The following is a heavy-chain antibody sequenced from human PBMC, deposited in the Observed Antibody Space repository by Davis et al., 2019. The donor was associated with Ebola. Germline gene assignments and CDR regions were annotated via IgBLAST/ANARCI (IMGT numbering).Heavy chain of an antibody. CDR1: GGSISSHY. V-gene: IGHV4-59*11. CDR3: ARFGPWSGTRTYYYYYYMDV. D-gene: IGHD3-10*01. J-gene: IGHJ6*03. CDR2: IYYSGST. Sequence: PGGSLRLSCTVSGGSISSHYWSWIRQPPGKGLEWFGYIYYSGSTNYNPSLKSRVTISVDTSKNQFSLKLSSVTAADTAVYYCARFGPWSGTRTYYYYYYMDVWGKGTTVTVSS.